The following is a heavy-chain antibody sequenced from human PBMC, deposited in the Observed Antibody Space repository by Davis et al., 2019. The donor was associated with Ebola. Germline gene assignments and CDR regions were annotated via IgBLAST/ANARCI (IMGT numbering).Heavy chain of an antibody. CDR1: GFTFSSYW. D-gene: IGHD1-26*01. CDR3: ARASGSYYFDY. V-gene: IGHV3-7*01. Sequence: GGSLRLSCAASGFTFSSYWMSWVRQAPGKGLEWVANIKQDGSEKYYVDSVKGRLTISRDNAKNSLYLQMNSLRAEDTAVYYCARASGSYYFDYWGQGTLVTVSS. CDR2: IKQDGSEK. J-gene: IGHJ4*02.